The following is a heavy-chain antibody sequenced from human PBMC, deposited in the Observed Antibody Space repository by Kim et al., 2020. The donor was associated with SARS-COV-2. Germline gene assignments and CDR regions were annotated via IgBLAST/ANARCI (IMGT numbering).Heavy chain of an antibody. V-gene: IGHV3-64D*09. CDR3: VRSDYVWGSYEH. D-gene: IGHD3-16*01. J-gene: IGHJ4*02. Sequence: YYADSVKGRFTISRDNSKNTLYLQMSSLRAEDTAVYYCVRSDYVWGSYEHWGQGTLVTVSS.